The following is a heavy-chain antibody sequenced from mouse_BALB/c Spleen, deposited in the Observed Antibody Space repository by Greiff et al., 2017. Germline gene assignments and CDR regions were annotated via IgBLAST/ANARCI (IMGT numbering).Heavy chain of an antibody. CDR2: IDPETGGT. CDR1: GYTFTDYE. D-gene: IGHD1-1*02. V-gene: IGHV1-15*01. CDR3: TREHYYAMDY. J-gene: IGHJ4*01. Sequence: QVQLQQSGAELVRPGASVTLSCKASGYTFTDYEMHWVKQTPVHGLEWIGAIDPETGGTAYNQKFKGKATLTADKSSSTAYMELRSLTSEDSAVYYCTREHYYAMDYWGQGTSVTVSS.